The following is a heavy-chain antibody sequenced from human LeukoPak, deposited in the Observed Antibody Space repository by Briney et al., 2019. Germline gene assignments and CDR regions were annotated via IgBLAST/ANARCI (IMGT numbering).Heavy chain of an antibody. CDR1: GFTFSDYY. V-gene: IGHV3-11*01. Sequence: SGGSLRLSCAASGFTFSDYYMSWIRQAPGKGLEWVSYISSSGSTIYYADSVKGRFTISRDNSKNTLYLQMNSLRAEDTAIYYCAKDASNNVPTDWFDPWGQGTLVTVSS. CDR2: ISSSGSTI. D-gene: IGHD2-8*01. J-gene: IGHJ5*02. CDR3: AKDASNNVPTDWFDP.